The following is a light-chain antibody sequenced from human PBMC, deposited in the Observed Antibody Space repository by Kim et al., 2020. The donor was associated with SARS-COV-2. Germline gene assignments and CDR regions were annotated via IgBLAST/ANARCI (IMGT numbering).Light chain of an antibody. CDR2: QDS. CDR3: QAWDSRKLV. V-gene: IGLV3-1*01. J-gene: IGLJ2*01. Sequence: SYELTQPPSVSAATGQTASITCSGDNLGDKDARWYQQKPGQSPVLVIYQDSKRPSGIPERFSGSNSGNTATLTISGTQALDEADYYCQAWDSRKLVFGGG. CDR1: NLGDKD.